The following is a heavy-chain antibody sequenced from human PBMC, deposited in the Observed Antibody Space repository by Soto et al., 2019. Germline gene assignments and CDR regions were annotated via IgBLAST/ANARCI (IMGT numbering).Heavy chain of an antibody. CDR3: ARGYLDY. D-gene: IGHD1-20*01. CDR1: GYTFITYY. J-gene: IGHJ4*02. V-gene: IGHV1-46*01. CDR2: IDPSGGNT. Sequence: ASVKVSCKASGYTFITYYMHWVRQAPGQGLEWMGIIDPSGGNTNYTQKFQGRVGMTRDTSTTTVYMELSSLRSEDTAVYYCARGYLDYWGQGTLVTVSS.